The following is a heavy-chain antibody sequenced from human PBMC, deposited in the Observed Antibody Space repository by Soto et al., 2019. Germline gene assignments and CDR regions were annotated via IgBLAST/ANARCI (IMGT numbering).Heavy chain of an antibody. Sequence: PSETLSLTCTVSGGSISSGDYFWSWIRQHPGKGLEWIGYIYYSGSTYYNPSLKSRVTISVDTSKNQFSLKLSSVTAADTAVYYCARDKGGAMGPFDYWGQGTLVTVSS. CDR1: GGSISSGDYF. CDR2: IYYSGST. D-gene: IGHD5-18*01. V-gene: IGHV4-31*03. CDR3: ARDKGGAMGPFDY. J-gene: IGHJ4*02.